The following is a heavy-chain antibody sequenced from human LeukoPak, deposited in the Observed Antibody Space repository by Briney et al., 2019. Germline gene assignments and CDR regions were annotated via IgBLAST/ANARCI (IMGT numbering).Heavy chain of an antibody. Sequence: ASVKVSCKASGYTFTGYYMHWVRQAPGQGLEWMGWINPNSGGTNYAQKFQGRVTMTRDTSISTAYMELSRLRSDDTAVYYCARAGREYSSSSAFDYWGQGTLVTVSS. V-gene: IGHV1-2*02. CDR1: GYTFTGYY. CDR2: INPNSGGT. CDR3: ARAGREYSSSSAFDY. D-gene: IGHD6-6*01. J-gene: IGHJ4*02.